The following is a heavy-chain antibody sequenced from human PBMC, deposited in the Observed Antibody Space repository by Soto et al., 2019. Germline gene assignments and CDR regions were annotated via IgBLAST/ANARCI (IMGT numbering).Heavy chain of an antibody. V-gene: IGHV4-34*01. CDR2: INHSGST. CDR3: ARGRSRYSNTFHTWLDP. D-gene: IGHD2-2*01. CDR1: GESLSGFH. Sequence: SETLPLTCAVYGESLSGFHWNWIRQPPGKGLEWIGEINHSGSTTYSPSLESRVTISRDTSRNQFSLKLSSVTAADTAVYYCARGRSRYSNTFHTWLDPWGQGALVTVSS. J-gene: IGHJ5*02.